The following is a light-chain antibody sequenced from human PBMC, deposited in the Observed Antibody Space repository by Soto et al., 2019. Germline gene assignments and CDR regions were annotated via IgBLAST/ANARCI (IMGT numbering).Light chain of an antibody. CDR1: SIDVGGYNY. CDR2: EVS. Sequence: LTQPASVSGSPGQSITISCTVTSIDVGGYNYVSWYQQHPGKAPKLMIYEVSNRPSGVSNRFSGSKSGNTASLTISGLQAEDEADYYCSSYTSSSTPVFGTGTKVTVL. J-gene: IGLJ1*01. V-gene: IGLV2-14*01. CDR3: SSYTSSSTPV.